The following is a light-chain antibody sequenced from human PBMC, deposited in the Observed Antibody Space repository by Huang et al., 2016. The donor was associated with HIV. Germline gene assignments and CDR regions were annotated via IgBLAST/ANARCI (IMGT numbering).Light chain of an antibody. CDR2: RAS. CDR3: QQSYSDPPWT. Sequence: DIQVTQSPSSLSASVGDRVTITCRASQSITNYLNWYQQKPMKAPKLLIYRASNLQSGVPSRFSDSGSGTDFTLTINSLHPEDFATYYCQQSYSDPPWTFGQGTKVEIK. V-gene: IGKV1-39*01. CDR1: QSITNY. J-gene: IGKJ1*01.